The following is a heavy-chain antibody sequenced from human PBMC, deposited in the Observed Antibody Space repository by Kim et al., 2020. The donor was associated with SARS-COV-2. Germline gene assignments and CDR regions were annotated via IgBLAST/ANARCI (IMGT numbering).Heavy chain of an antibody. CDR2: IYDNGGT. Sequence: SETLSLTCTVSGGSISNYFWTWIRQPPGKGLEWIGYIYDNGGTTYNPSLRSRVTISVDTSKNQVSLRLSSVTAADTALYYCATTPHYEVVTGRKMRCAFDLWGEGAMVTVSS. CDR3: ATTPHYEVVTGRKMRCAFDL. CDR1: GGSISNYF. J-gene: IGHJ3*01. D-gene: IGHD2-21*02. V-gene: IGHV4-4*09.